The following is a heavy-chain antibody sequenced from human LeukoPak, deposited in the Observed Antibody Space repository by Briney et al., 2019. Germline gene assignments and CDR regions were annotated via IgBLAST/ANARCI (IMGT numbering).Heavy chain of an antibody. Sequence: GGSLRLSCAASGLTVSDNYMSWVRQARGHGLEWVSTFYSGGYTFYADSVRDRFTISRDISKNSLYLQMNNLRAEDTAVYYCARGLISSGTWDYFDYWGQGTLVTVSS. J-gene: IGHJ4*02. CDR2: FYSGGYT. CDR1: GLTVSDNY. CDR3: ARGLISSGTWDYFDY. D-gene: IGHD6-13*01. V-gene: IGHV3-53*01.